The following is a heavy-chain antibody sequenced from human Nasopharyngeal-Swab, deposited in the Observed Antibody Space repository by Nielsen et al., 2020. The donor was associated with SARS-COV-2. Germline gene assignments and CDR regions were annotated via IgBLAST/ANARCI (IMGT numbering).Heavy chain of an antibody. J-gene: IGHJ6*02. V-gene: IGHV3-11*01. Sequence: GESLKISCAASRFTFSDYYMSWIRQAPGKGLEWVSYISSSGSAIYYADSVKGRFTISRDNAKNSLYLQMNSLRAEDTAVYYCARDLSGVRGFYYYGMDVWGQGTTVTVSS. D-gene: IGHD3-10*01. CDR2: ISSSGSAI. CDR3: ARDLSGVRGFYYYGMDV. CDR1: RFTFSDYY.